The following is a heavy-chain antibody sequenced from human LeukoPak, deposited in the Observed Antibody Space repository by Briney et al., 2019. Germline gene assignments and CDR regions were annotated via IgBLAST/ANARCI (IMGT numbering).Heavy chain of an antibody. CDR3: ARRGPFLPYDYVWGSYRPPNDFDY. CDR2: INPNSGGT. D-gene: IGHD3-16*02. CDR1: GYTFTGYY. Sequence: GASVKVSCKASGYTFTGYYMHWARQAPGQGLEWMGWINPNSGGTNYAQKFQGRVTMTRDTSISTAYMELSRLRSDDTAVYYCARRGPFLPYDYVWGSYRPPNDFDYWGQGTLVTVSS. V-gene: IGHV1-2*02. J-gene: IGHJ4*02.